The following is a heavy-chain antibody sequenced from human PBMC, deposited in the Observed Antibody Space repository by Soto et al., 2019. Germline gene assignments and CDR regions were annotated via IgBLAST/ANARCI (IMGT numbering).Heavy chain of an antibody. J-gene: IGHJ3*02. V-gene: IGHV1-69*13. Sequence: AVKVSCKASGGTLSSYAISWVRQAPGQGLEWMGGIIPIFGTANYAQKFQGRVTITADESTSTAYMELSSLRSEDTAVYYCARERRSYDSSGYYYNSFDIWGQ. CDR3: ARERRSYDSSGYYYNSFDI. D-gene: IGHD3-22*01. CDR1: GGTLSSYA. CDR2: IIPIFGTA.